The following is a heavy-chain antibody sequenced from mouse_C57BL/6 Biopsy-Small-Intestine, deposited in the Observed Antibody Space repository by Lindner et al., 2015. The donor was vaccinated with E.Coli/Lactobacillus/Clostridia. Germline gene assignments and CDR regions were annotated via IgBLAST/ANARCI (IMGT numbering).Heavy chain of an antibody. J-gene: IGHJ1*03. V-gene: IGHV1-80*01. CDR1: GYAFSSYW. CDR2: IYPGDGDT. CDR3: ARSDYGSSGYFDV. Sequence: VQLQESGAELVKPGASVKISCKASGYAFSSYWMNWVEQRPGKGLEWIGQIYPGDGDTNYNGKFKGKATLTADKSSSTAYMQLSSLTSEDSAVYFCARSDYGSSGYFDVWGTGTTVTVSS. D-gene: IGHD1-1*01.